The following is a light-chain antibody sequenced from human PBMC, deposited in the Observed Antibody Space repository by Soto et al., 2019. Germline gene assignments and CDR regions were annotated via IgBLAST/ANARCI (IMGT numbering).Light chain of an antibody. J-gene: IGKJ3*01. CDR1: QGISYY. CDR2: AAS. Sequence: DIQMTQSPSSLSASVGDRVTITCRASQGISYYLAWYQQKQGKVPKLLIYAASTLQSGVPSRFSGSESGTYFTLTISSLQPEDVATYYCQQYDSVPFTFGPGTKVVIK. CDR3: QQYDSVPFT. V-gene: IGKV1-27*01.